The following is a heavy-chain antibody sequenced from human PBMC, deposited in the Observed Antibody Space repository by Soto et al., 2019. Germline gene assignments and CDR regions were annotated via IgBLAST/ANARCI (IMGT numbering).Heavy chain of an antibody. Sequence: SETLSLTCAVPSGSISSSNWWSWVRQPTGKGLEWIGEIYHSGSTNYNPSLKSRVTISVDKSKNQFSLKLSSVTAADTAVYYCARGFCSGGSCYPYYYYYYMDVWGKGTTVTVSS. CDR3: ARGFCSGGSCYPYYYYYYMDV. CDR1: SGSISSSNW. J-gene: IGHJ6*03. D-gene: IGHD2-15*01. CDR2: IYHSGST. V-gene: IGHV4-4*02.